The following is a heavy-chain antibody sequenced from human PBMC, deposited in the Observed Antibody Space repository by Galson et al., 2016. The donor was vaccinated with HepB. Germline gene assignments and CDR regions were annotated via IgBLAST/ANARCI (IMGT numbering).Heavy chain of an antibody. V-gene: IGHV3-23*01. CDR2: IEDGGART. J-gene: IGHJ4*02. Sequence: SLRLSCAASGFNFRTYAMTWVRQAPRKGLEGVSAIEDGGARTSYADSVKGRFTISRDNSRNFLYLQMNSLRAEDTAVYYCAKEKGLGWFGGGSDSWGQGTQVTVSS. CDR3: AKEKGLGWFGGGSDS. CDR1: GFNFRTYA. D-gene: IGHD3-10*01.